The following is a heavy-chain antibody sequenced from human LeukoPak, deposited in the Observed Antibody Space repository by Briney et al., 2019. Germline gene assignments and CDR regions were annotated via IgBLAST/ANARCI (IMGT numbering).Heavy chain of an antibody. D-gene: IGHD1-14*01. CDR2: FNPEDGET. Sequence: ASVRVSCTVSGYSLSDLSFHWVRQAPGKGLEWMGRFNPEDGETNYADRFKGRVTMIEDTSTDTVYMELSSLRPEDTAVYYCTTGLSLPLGLDYWGQGALVTVSS. J-gene: IGHJ4*02. V-gene: IGHV1-24*01. CDR3: TTGLSLPLGLDY. CDR1: GYSLSDLS.